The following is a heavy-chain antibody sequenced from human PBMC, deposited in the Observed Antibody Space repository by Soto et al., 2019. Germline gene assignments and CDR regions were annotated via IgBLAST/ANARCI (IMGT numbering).Heavy chain of an antibody. Sequence: SSETLSLTCTVSGGSISSSSYYWGWIRQPPGKGLEWIGSIYYSGSTYYNPSLKSRVTISVDTSKNQFSLKLSSVTAADTAVYYCATILRGYYYYMDVWGKGTTVTVSS. D-gene: IGHD2-21*01. CDR1: GGSISSSSYY. CDR3: ATILRGYYYYMDV. J-gene: IGHJ6*03. V-gene: IGHV4-39*01. CDR2: IYYSGST.